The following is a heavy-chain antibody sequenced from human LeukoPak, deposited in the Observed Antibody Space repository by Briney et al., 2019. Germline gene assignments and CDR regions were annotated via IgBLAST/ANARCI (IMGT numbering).Heavy chain of an antibody. D-gene: IGHD3-10*01. Sequence: GGSRRLSCAASGFTFSSYAMHWVRQAPGKGLEWVAVISYDGSNKYYADSVKGRFTISRDNSKNTLYLQMNSLRAEDTAVYYCARGPQLLWFGEFHAEYFQHWGQGTLVTVSS. CDR3: ARGPQLLWFGEFHAEYFQH. V-gene: IGHV3-30*04. CDR2: ISYDGSNK. J-gene: IGHJ1*01. CDR1: GFTFSSYA.